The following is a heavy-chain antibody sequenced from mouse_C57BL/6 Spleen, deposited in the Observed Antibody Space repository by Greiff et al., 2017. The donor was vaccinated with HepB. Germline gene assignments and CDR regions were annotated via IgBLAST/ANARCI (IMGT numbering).Heavy chain of an antibody. V-gene: IGHV1-55*01. J-gene: IGHJ4*01. CDR1: GYTFTSYW. CDR3: ASYYDYDEGYYYAMDY. Sequence: QVQLQQPGAELVKPGASVKMSCKASGYTFTSYWITWVKQRPGQGLEWIGDIYPGSGSTNYNEKFKSKATLTVDTSSSTAYMPLSSLTSEDSAVYYCASYYDYDEGYYYAMDYWGQGTSVTVSS. CDR2: IYPGSGST. D-gene: IGHD2-4*01.